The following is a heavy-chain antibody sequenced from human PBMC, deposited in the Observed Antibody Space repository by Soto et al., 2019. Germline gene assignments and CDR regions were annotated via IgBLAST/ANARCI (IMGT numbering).Heavy chain of an antibody. CDR2: IKQDGSEK. J-gene: IGHJ6*02. Sequence: GGSLRLSCAASGFTFSTYWMSWVRHAPGKGLEWVVNIKQDGSEKYYMDSVRGRFTISRDNAKNSLYLQMNSLRAEDTAVYYCARDRGYDAHDYYYNAMDVWGQGTTVTVSS. D-gene: IGHD3-10*01. CDR1: GFTFSTYW. CDR3: ARDRGYDAHDYYYNAMDV. V-gene: IGHV3-7*01.